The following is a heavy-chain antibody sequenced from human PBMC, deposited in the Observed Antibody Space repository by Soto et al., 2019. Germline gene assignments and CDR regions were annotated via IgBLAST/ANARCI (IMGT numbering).Heavy chain of an antibody. V-gene: IGHV4-39*01. D-gene: IGHD6-13*01. CDR3: ARHKDTSSRYHLADY. CDR1: GSSINSSSYY. Sequence: PSETLSLTCTVSGSSINSSSYYWRWIRQPPGKGLEWIGSIYYSGCTYYNPSVKRRVTISVDTSKNQFSLKVSSVTATDTAVYYCARHKDTSSRYHLADYWGQGTLVTVSS. CDR2: IYYSGCT. J-gene: IGHJ4*02.